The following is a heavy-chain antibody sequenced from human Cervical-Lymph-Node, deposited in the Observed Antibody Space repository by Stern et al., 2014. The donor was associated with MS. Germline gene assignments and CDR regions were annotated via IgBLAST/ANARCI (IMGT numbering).Heavy chain of an antibody. CDR2: ISYVGTHT. CDR3: AKDLGGNAFDY. Sequence: VQLVESGGGVVQPGRSLRLSCAASGFSFSDYGIHWVRQAPGKALEWVAVISYVGTHTYYTDSVTGRGTISRDNSKNTVYLEMNSLRSDDTAVYYCAKDLGGNAFDYWGQGTLVIVSS. J-gene: IGHJ4*02. D-gene: IGHD4-23*01. CDR1: GFSFSDYG. V-gene: IGHV3-30*18.